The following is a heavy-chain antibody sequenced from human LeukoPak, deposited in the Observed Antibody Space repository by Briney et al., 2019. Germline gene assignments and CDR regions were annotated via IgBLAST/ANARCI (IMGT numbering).Heavy chain of an antibody. Sequence: ASVKVSCKASGYTFTSYDINWVRQATGQGLEWMGWMNPNSGNTGYARKSQGRVTMTRNTSISTAYMELSSLRSEDTAVYYCARGRKSNGQNWFDPWGQGTLVTVSS. J-gene: IGHJ5*02. CDR2: MNPNSGNT. CDR3: ARGRKSNGQNWFDP. CDR1: GYTFTSYD. V-gene: IGHV1-8*01.